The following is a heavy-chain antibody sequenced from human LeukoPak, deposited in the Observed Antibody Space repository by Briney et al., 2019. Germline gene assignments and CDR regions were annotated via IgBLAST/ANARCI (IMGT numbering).Heavy chain of an antibody. Sequence: SETLSLTCTVSGGSISSYYWSWIRQPPGKGLEWIGYIYYSGSTNYNPSLKSRVTISADTSKNQFSLKLSSVTAADTAVYYCARGVVVPAASEWGQGTLVTVSS. CDR1: GGSISSYY. J-gene: IGHJ4*02. CDR3: ARGVVVPAASE. D-gene: IGHD2-2*01. V-gene: IGHV4-59*01. CDR2: IYYSGST.